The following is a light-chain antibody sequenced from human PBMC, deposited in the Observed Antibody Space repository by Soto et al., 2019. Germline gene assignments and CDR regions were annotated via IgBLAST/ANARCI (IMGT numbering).Light chain of an antibody. J-gene: IGLJ1*01. CDR3: NSYTRSSALYV. V-gene: IGLV2-14*01. Sequence: QSVLTQPASVSGSPGQSITISCTGTSSDIGAYKYVSWYQQHPGKAPKLILYEVSNRPSGVSNRFSGFKSGNTASLTITGLQAEDEADYYCNSYTRSSALYVFGTGTKLTVL. CDR2: EVS. CDR1: SSDIGAYKY.